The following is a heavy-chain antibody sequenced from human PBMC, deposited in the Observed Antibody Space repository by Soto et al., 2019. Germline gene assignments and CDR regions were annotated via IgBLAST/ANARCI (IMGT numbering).Heavy chain of an antibody. CDR2: MNPNSDNT. D-gene: IGHD1-1*01. V-gene: IGHV1-8*01. J-gene: IGHJ6*02. CDR1: GYTFTSYD. Sequence: QVQLVQSGAEVKKPGASVKVSCKASGYTFTSYDINWVRQATGQGLEWMGRMNPNSDNTAYARKFQGSVTMTRNTSMSTAYMGLRSLRSEDTAVYYCAREMPTRGMDVWGQGTTVTVSS. CDR3: AREMPTRGMDV.